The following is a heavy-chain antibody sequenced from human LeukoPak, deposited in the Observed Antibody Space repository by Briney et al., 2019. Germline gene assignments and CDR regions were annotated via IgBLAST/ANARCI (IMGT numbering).Heavy chain of an antibody. CDR2: IYYSGST. Sequence: SETLSLTCTVSGGSISSYYWSWIRQPPGKGLEWIGYIYYSGSTNYNPSLKSRVTISVDTSKNQFSLKLSSVTAADTAVYYCARGSDHNWNDDGYFDYWGQGTLVTVSS. D-gene: IGHD1-1*01. J-gene: IGHJ4*02. CDR1: GGSISSYY. V-gene: IGHV4-59*01. CDR3: ARGSDHNWNDDGYFDY.